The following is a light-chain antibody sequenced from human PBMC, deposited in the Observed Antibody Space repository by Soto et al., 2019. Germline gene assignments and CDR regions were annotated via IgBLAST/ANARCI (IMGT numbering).Light chain of an antibody. CDR3: CSDTSFSTYV. CDR1: SIDVGGTNH. Sequence: QSALTQPASASGSPGQSITISCSGTSIDVGGTNHVSWYLQHPGEAPQLIMYDVSNRPAGVSDCFVGSKAETAATLTVSGRQAEDEADYYGCSDTSFSTYVFGTGTKVTVL. CDR2: DVS. V-gene: IGLV2-14*03. J-gene: IGLJ1*01.